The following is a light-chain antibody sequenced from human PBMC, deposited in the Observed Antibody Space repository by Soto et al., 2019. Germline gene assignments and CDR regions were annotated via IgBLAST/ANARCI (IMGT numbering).Light chain of an antibody. CDR2: GAS. Sequence: EVVLTQSPGVLSLSPGEIVTLSCRASQSVSSSYLAWYQQKPGQAPRLLIYGASSRAIDIPRRFSGSGPGTDFPLTIGGLEPEDVAVYFWEQYGGSHWTVGQGTKEEI. CDR1: QSVSSSY. V-gene: IGKV3-20*01. J-gene: IGKJ1*01. CDR3: EQYGGSHWT.